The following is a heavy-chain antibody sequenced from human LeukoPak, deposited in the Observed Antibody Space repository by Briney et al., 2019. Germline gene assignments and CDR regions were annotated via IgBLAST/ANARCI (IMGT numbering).Heavy chain of an antibody. CDR1: GFTFSSYA. Sequence: PGGSLRLSCAASGFTFSSYAMHWVRQAPGKGLEWVAVISYDGSNKYYADSVKGRFTISRDNSKNTLYLQMNSLRAEDTAVYYCARRLATYSNYWGQGTLVTVSS. CDR3: ARRLATYSNY. J-gene: IGHJ4*02. D-gene: IGHD6-13*01. V-gene: IGHV3-30-3*01. CDR2: ISYDGSNK.